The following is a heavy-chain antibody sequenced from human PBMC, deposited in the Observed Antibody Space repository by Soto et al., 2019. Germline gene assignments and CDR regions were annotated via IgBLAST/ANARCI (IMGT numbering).Heavy chain of an antibody. CDR3: ARDLDAVVVITYYYYYYGMDV. Sequence: GGSLRLSCAASGFTFSSYAMSWVRQAPGKGLEWVAVICDSGSSTYYADSVKGRFTISRDNSKNTLYLQMNSLRAEDTAVYYCARDLDAVVVITYYYYYYGMDVWGQGTTVTVSS. CDR2: ICDSGSST. CDR1: GFTFSSYA. V-gene: IGHV3-23*01. J-gene: IGHJ6*02. D-gene: IGHD3-22*01.